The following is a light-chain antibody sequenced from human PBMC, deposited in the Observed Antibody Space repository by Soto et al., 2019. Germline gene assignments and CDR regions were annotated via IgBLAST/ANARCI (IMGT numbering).Light chain of an antibody. V-gene: IGKV3-20*01. CDR2: GAS. J-gene: IGKJ1*01. CDR3: HQYDSWT. Sequence: EIVLTHSPATLSSFPCDRVALSCRASQYINTRLAWYQQKPGQAPRLLIFGASTRATGIPARFSGSGSGTDFTLTISRLEPEDFAVYYCHQYDSWTFGQGTKV. CDR1: QYINTR.